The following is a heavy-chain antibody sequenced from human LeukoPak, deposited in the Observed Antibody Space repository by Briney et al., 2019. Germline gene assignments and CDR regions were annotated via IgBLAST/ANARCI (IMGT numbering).Heavy chain of an antibody. D-gene: IGHD6-19*01. Sequence: PGGSLRLSCAASGFTFSDYYMSWIRQAPGKGLEWVSYISSSGSTIYYADSVKGRFTISRDNAKNSLYLQMNSLRAEDTAVYYCARPQNQWLVPMDAWGQGTTVTVSS. V-gene: IGHV3-11*01. CDR1: GFTFSDYY. J-gene: IGHJ6*02. CDR3: ARPQNQWLVPMDA. CDR2: ISSSGSTI.